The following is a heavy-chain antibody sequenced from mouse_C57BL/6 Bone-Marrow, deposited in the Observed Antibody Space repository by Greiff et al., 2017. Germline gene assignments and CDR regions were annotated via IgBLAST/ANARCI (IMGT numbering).Heavy chain of an antibody. CDR3: ARAYYYAFAY. CDR1: GFSLTSYG. J-gene: IGHJ3*01. CDR2: IWRGGST. V-gene: IGHV2-2*01. Sequence: QVQLKQSGPGLVQPSQSLSITCTASGFSLTSYGVHWVRQSPGKGLEWLGVIWRGGSTDYNAAFITRLSISKDSSKGQVFFKMNSLQAEDTAVYCCARAYYYAFAYWGQGTLVTVSA. D-gene: IGHD1-1*01.